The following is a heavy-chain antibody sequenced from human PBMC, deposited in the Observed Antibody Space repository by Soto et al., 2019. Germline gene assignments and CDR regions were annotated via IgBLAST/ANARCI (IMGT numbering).Heavy chain of an antibody. J-gene: IGHJ4*02. CDR3: ARDGSGGDWRFFDY. V-gene: IGHV3-33*01. D-gene: IGHD3-10*01. CDR1: GFAFHRYG. CDR2: SWYDGTTK. Sequence: QVQLVESGGGVVQPGRSLRLSCAASGFAFHRYGIHWVRQAPGKGLEGVADSWYDGTTKYYADSVKGRFTVSRDDSERTVYLQMDSLRAGDTAVYYCARDGSGGDWRFFDYWGQGPLVTVSS.